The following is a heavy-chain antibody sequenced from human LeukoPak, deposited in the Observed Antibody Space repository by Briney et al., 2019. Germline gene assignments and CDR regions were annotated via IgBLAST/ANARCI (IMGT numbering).Heavy chain of an antibody. J-gene: IGHJ4*02. CDR3: AKGSGYDYLLSDY. CDR2: ISGSGGST. D-gene: IGHD5-12*01. V-gene: IGHV3-23*01. CDR1: GFTFSSDA. Sequence: SGGSLRVSCAASGFTFSSDAMSSVRQAPGKGLGWVSAISGSGGSTYYADSVKGRFTISRDNSKNTLYLQMNSLRAEDTAVYYCAKGSGYDYLLSDYWGQGTLVTVSS.